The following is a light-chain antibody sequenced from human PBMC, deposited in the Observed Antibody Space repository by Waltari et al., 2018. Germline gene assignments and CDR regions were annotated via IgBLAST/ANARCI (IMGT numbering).Light chain of an antibody. J-gene: IGLJ3*02. Sequence: PASVSGSPGQSITISCTGTSSDVGGYNFVSWYQQHPGKAPKLMIYDVNKWPSGVSNRFSGSKSGNTASLTISGLQAEDEADYYCNSYTSTRTWVFGGGTKLTVL. CDR3: NSYTSTRTWV. CDR1: SSDVGGYNF. CDR2: DVN. V-gene: IGLV2-14*03.